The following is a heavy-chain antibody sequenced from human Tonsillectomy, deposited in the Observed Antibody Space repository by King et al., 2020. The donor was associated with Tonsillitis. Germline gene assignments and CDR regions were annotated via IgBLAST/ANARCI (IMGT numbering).Heavy chain of an antibody. D-gene: IGHD6-19*01. V-gene: IGHV3-33*08. CDR2: IWYDGTNT. J-gene: IGHJ4*02. CDR3: ARVGFSSGHYFEY. Sequence: QLVQSGGGVVQPGRSLRLSYAASGFTFSSYNMHWVRQAPGKGLEWVAVIWYDGTNTDYADSVKGRFTVSRDNSKNTLFLQMNSLRAEDTAVYYCARVGFSSGHYFEYWGQGTLVTVSS. CDR1: GFTFSSYN.